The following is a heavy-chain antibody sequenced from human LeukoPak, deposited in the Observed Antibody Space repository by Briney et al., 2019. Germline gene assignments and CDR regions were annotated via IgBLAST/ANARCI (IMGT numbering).Heavy chain of an antibody. D-gene: IGHD3-10*01. J-gene: IGHJ4*02. CDR1: GFTFSGSA. CDR2: IRSKANNYAT. Sequence: GSLRLSCAASGFTFSGSAIHWVRQASGKGLEWVGRIRSKANNYATTYAASVKGRFTISRDDSKNTVQLQMNSLKTEDTAVYWCTRRTGSGSYYFDYWGQGTLVTVSS. V-gene: IGHV3-73*01. CDR3: TRRTGSGSYYFDY.